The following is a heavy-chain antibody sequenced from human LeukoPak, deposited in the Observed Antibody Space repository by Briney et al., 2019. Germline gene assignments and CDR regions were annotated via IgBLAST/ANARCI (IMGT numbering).Heavy chain of an antibody. D-gene: IGHD6-19*01. CDR2: IYYSGST. Sequence: SETLSLTCTVSGGSINSSSYYWGWIRQPPGKGREWIGSIYYSGSTYYKPSLKSRVTISVDMSKNQFSLRLTSVTAADTAVYYCARRSSSAWVFDYWGQGTLVTVSS. CDR3: ARRSSSAWVFDY. CDR1: GGSINSSSYY. V-gene: IGHV4-39*01. J-gene: IGHJ4*02.